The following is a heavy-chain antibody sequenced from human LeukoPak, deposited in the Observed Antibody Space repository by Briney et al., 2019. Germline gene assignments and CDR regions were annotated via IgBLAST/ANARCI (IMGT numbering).Heavy chain of an antibody. Sequence: PGGSLRLSCAASGFTFSDYYMTWIRQAPGKGLEWVSYISGGGSVMSYADSVKGRFTVSRDNAKNSLFLQMNSLRAEDTAVYYCARGATAGRCFDYWGQGTLVTVSS. CDR3: ARGATAGRCFDY. V-gene: IGHV3-11*01. D-gene: IGHD6-13*01. CDR1: GFTFSDYY. J-gene: IGHJ4*02. CDR2: ISGGGSVM.